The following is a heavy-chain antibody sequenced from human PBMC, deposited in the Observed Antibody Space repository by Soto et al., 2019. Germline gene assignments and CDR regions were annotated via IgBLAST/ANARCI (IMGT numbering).Heavy chain of an antibody. CDR1: GGSISSYY. V-gene: IGHV4-59*01. CDR2: IYYSGST. Sequence: PSETLSLTCTVSGGSISSYYWSWIRQPPGKGPEWIGYIYYSGSTNYNPSLKSRVTISVDTSKNQFSLKLSSVTAADTAVYYCARGTGFWSGYFYPWGQGTLVTSPQ. D-gene: IGHD3-3*01. CDR3: ARGTGFWSGYFYP. J-gene: IGHJ5*02.